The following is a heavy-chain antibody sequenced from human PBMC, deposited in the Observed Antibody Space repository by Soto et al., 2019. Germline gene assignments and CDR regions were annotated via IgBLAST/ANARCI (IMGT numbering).Heavy chain of an antibody. Sequence: QVQLQESGPGLVKPSGTLSLTCAVSGGSISTSNWWSWVRQPPGKGLEWIGEVYRTGSTTYNPSLESPLTMYGAKSKNQFSLKLTSVPAADTAVYYCARARATIAAAAIFDCWGQGTLVTVSS. V-gene: IGHV4-4*02. CDR1: GGSISTSNW. J-gene: IGHJ4*02. D-gene: IGHD6-13*01. CDR3: ARARATIAAAAIFDC. CDR2: VYRTGST.